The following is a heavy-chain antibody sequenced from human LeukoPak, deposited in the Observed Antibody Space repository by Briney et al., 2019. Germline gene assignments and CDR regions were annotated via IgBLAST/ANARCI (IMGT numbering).Heavy chain of an antibody. CDR1: GGSISSYY. CDR3: ARDTPPYYSSSFYPIHYYYYMDV. D-gene: IGHD6-13*01. CDR2: IYTSGST. Sequence: SETLSLTCTVSGGSISSYYWGWIRQPAGKGLEWIGRIYTSGSTNYNPSLKSRVTMSVDTSKNQFSLKLSSVTAADTAVYYCARDTPPYYSSSFYPIHYYYYMDVWGKGTTVTVSS. J-gene: IGHJ6*03. V-gene: IGHV4-4*07.